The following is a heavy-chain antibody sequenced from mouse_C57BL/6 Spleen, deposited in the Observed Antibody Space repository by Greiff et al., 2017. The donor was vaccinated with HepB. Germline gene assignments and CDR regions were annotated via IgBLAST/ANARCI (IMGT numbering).Heavy chain of an antibody. CDR3: ARMRDYGYDGAMDY. Sequence: QVQLKESGAELVKPGASVKISCKASGYAFSSYWMNWVKQRPGKGLEWIGQIYPGDGDTNYNGKFKGKATLTADKSSSTAYMQLSSLTSEDSAVYFCARMRDYGYDGAMDYWGQGTSVTVSS. CDR1: GYAFSSYW. D-gene: IGHD2-2*01. J-gene: IGHJ4*01. V-gene: IGHV1-80*01. CDR2: IYPGDGDT.